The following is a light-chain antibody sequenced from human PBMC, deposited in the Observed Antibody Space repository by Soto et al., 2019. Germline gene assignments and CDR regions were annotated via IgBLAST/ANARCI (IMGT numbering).Light chain of an antibody. CDR1: SGSVSTSYY. Sequence: QAVVTQEPSFSVSPGGTVTLTCGLSSGSVSTSYYPSWYQQTPGQAPRTLIYSTNTRSSGVPDRFSGSILGNKAALTITGAQSDDESDYYCVLYMGSGPYVVFCGGTKLTVL. V-gene: IGLV8-61*01. CDR3: VLYMGSGPYVV. J-gene: IGLJ2*01. CDR2: STN.